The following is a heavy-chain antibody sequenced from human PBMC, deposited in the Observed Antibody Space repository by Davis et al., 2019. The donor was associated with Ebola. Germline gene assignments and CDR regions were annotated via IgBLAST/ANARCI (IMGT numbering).Heavy chain of an antibody. CDR1: GGSINNYF. D-gene: IGHD3-10*01. Sequence: SETLSLTCTVSGGSINNYFWSWIPQPPGKGLVWIGSIYHSGTRYYNPSLKSRVTISVDTSKNQFSLKLTSVTAADTAVYYCAREDYYGSGSSDFWGQGTLVTVSS. CDR2: IYHSGTR. V-gene: IGHV4-38-2*02. J-gene: IGHJ4*02. CDR3: AREDYYGSGSSDF.